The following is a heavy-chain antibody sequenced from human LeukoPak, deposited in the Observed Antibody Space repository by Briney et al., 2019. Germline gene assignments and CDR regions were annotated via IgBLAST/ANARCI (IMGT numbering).Heavy chain of an antibody. D-gene: IGHD3-22*01. V-gene: IGHV3-23*01. CDR2: ISPSGDRT. Sequence: GGSLRLSCAASGFTFSTYNMNWVRQAPGKGLEWVSFISPSGDRTSNADSVEGRFTISRDNTRNTLYLQMNSLRDEDTGVYYCAIMHGYYDGSGFWVQWGQGTLVTVSS. J-gene: IGHJ4*02. CDR1: GFTFSTYN. CDR3: AIMHGYYDGSGFWVQ.